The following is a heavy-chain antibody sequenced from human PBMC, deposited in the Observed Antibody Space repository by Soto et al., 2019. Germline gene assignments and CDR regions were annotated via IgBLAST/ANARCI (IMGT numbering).Heavy chain of an antibody. V-gene: IGHV4-39*01. J-gene: IGHJ4*02. CDR3: ARLAPPAYGEIDY. Sequence: SETLPLTCTVSGGSISSSSYYWGWIRKPPGKGLEWIGSIYYSGSTYYNPSLKSRVTISVDTSKNQFSLKLSSVTAADTAVYYCARLAPPAYGEIDYWGQGTLVTVSS. CDR2: IYYSGST. CDR1: GGSISSSSYY. D-gene: IGHD4-17*01.